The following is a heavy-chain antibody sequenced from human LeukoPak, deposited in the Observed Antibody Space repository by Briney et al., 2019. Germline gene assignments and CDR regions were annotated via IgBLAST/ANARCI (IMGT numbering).Heavy chain of an antibody. CDR1: GGSISSYY. D-gene: IGHD2-2*01. CDR2: IYYSGSA. J-gene: IGHJ4*02. Sequence: SETLSLTCTVSGGSISSYYWSWIRQPPGKGLEWIGYIYYSGSANYNPSLKSLVTISVDTSKNQFSLKLSSVTAADTAVYYCARYRLGYCSSTSCYAGYYFDYWGQGTLVTVSS. CDR3: ARYRLGYCSSTSCYAGYYFDY. V-gene: IGHV4-59*01.